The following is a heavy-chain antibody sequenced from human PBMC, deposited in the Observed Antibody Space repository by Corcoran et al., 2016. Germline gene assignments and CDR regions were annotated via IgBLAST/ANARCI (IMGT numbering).Heavy chain of an antibody. CDR1: GYTFTSYG. CDR3: GGDQQWLVPGPLYY. D-gene: IGHD6-19*01. CDR2: ISPYNGHT. V-gene: IGHV1-18*01. Sequence: QVQLVQSGAEVKKPGASVKVSCKASGYTFTSYGIIWVRQAPGQGLEWMGWISPYNGHTNYAQNLQGRVTMTTDTSTSTAYMELRGLRSDDTAVYYCGGDQQWLVPGPLYYWGQGTLVTVSS. J-gene: IGHJ4*02.